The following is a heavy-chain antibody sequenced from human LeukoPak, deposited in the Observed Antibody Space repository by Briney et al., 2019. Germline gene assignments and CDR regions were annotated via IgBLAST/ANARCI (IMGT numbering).Heavy chain of an antibody. D-gene: IGHD3-16*02. CDR1: GGTFNSYA. Sequence: ASVKVSCKASGGTFNSYAINWVRQAPGKGLEWMGGFDPENGETIYAHKFQGRVTMTEDTSTDTAYMELSSLRSEDTAVYYCATESPITFGGVIVIWGQGTLVTVSS. J-gene: IGHJ4*02. CDR3: ATESPITFGGVIVI. CDR2: FDPENGET. V-gene: IGHV1-24*01.